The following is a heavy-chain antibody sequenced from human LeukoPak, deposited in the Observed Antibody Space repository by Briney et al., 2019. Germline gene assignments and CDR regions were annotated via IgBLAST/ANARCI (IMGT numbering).Heavy chain of an antibody. CDR2: LKQDGSEK. Sequence: GGSRGLSGAASGFTFSTFWMSWVRQAPGKGLEWVAILKQDGSEKYYVDSVKGRFTISRDNAKNSLYLQMNSLRVEDTAVYYCARVEYYFDYWGQGSLVTVSS. J-gene: IGHJ4*02. CDR3: ARVEYYFDY. D-gene: IGHD5-24*01. V-gene: IGHV3-7*04. CDR1: GFTFSTFW.